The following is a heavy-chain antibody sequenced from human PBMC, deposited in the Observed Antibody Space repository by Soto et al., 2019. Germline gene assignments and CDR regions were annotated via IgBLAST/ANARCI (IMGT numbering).Heavy chain of an antibody. CDR3: ATNYYDSSGYGCLDY. CDR1: NGSISSNY. CDR2: IYYSRST. D-gene: IGHD3-22*01. V-gene: IGHV4-59*01. Sequence: SETLSLTCTVSNGSISSNYWSWIRQPPGKGLEWIGYIYYSRSTNYNPSLKSRVTMSVDTSKNQFSLKLSSVTAADTAVYYCATNYYDSSGYGCLDYWGQGTLVTVSS. J-gene: IGHJ4*02.